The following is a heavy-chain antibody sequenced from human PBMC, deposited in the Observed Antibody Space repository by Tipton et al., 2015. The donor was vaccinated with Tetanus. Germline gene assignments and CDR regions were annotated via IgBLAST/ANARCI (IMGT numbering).Heavy chain of an antibody. J-gene: IGHJ4*02. CDR3: AEGRRFCSSNSCHEYYFDS. V-gene: IGHV4-39*02. D-gene: IGHD2-2*01. CDR2: VFDSGTS. CDR1: GGSISNSEYY. Sequence: TLSLTCSLSGGSISNSEYYWAWIRQPPGKGLEWIGSVFDSGTSYYNPSLKSLVTISVDTSKNHFSLRLSSVTAAETAVYYCAEGRRFCSSNSCHEYYFDSWGRGTLVTVSS.